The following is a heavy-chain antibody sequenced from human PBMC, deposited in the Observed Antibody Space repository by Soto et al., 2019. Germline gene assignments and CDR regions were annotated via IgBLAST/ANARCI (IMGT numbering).Heavy chain of an antibody. CDR3: ARDRPNRWFDP. Sequence: WETLSLTCTVSGGSISSYYWSWIRQPPGKGLEWIGYIYYSGSTNYNPSLKSRVTISVDTSKNQFSLKLSSVTAADTAVYYCARDRPNRWFDPWGQGTLVTVSS. D-gene: IGHD2-8*01. V-gene: IGHV4-59*01. CDR2: IYYSGST. CDR1: GGSISSYY. J-gene: IGHJ5*02.